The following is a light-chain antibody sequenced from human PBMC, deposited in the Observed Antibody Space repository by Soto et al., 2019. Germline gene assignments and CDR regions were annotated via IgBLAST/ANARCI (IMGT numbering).Light chain of an antibody. CDR2: EVT. CDR3: SSYTSSSSWV. Sequence: QSVLTQPASVSGSPGQSITISCTGTSSDVGAYNYVSWYQQHSGKAPKLIIYEVTNRPSGVSNRFSASKSGNTASLTIFGLQAEDEADYYCSSYTSSSSWVFGGGTQLT. CDR1: SSDVGAYNY. J-gene: IGLJ3*02. V-gene: IGLV2-14*01.